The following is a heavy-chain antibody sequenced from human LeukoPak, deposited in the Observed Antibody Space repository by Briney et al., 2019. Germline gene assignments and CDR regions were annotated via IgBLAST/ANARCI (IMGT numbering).Heavy chain of an antibody. J-gene: IGHJ4*02. CDR1: GFTFSNAW. Sequence: PGGSLRLSCAASGFTFSNAWMSWIRQPPGKGLEWIGEISHSGSTNYSPSLKSRVSILVDTSKNQFYLRLSSVTAADTAVYYCARAVGSFDWLPLFDYWGQGTLVTVSS. CDR3: ARAVGSFDWLPLFDY. CDR2: ISHSGST. V-gene: IGHV4-34*01. D-gene: IGHD3-9*01.